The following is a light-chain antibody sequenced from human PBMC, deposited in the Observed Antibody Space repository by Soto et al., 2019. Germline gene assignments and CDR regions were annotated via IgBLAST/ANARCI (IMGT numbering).Light chain of an antibody. Sequence: DIQMTQSPSSLSASVGDRVTITCQASQDISNYLNWYQQKPGKAPKLLIYAASSLQSGVPSRFSGSGSGTDFTLTISNLQPEDFATYYCQQSYSTPCTFGQGTKVDIK. CDR3: QQSYSTPCT. CDR1: QDISNY. CDR2: AAS. J-gene: IGKJ1*01. V-gene: IGKV1-39*01.